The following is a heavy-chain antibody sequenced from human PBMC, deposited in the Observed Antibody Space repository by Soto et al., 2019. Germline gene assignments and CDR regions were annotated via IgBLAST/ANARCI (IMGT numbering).Heavy chain of an antibody. J-gene: IGHJ5*02. CDR3: ARQVYCSGGSCYSYNWFDP. CDR2: ISAYNGNT. D-gene: IGHD2-15*01. CDR1: GYTFTTYG. Sequence: ASVKVSCKASGYTFTTYGISWVRQAPGQGLEWMGWISAYNGNTNYAQKLQGRVTMTTDTSTSTAYMELRSLRSDDTAVYYCARQVYCSGGSCYSYNWFDPWGQGTLVTVSS. V-gene: IGHV1-18*04.